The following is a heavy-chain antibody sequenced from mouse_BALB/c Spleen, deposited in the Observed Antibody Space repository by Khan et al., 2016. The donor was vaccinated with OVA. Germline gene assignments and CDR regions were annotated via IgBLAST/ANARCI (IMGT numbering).Heavy chain of an antibody. Sequence: VQLQESGPELVRPGASVKISCKASGYSFTGYVMNWVRQSHGKSLEWIGRINPHIGETFYNQRFKDKATLTVDESSSTAHMELRSLASEDSAVYYCTRIYRSDFDYWGQGTTLTVSS. D-gene: IGHD1-1*01. J-gene: IGHJ2*01. CDR1: GYSFTGYV. CDR2: INPHIGET. CDR3: TRIYRSDFDY. V-gene: IGHV1-20*02.